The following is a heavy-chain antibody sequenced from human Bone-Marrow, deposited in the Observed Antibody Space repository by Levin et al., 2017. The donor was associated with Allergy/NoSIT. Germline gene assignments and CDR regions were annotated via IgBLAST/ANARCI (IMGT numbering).Heavy chain of an antibody. D-gene: IGHD6-6*01. V-gene: IGHV6-1*01. J-gene: IGHJ5*02. Sequence: SQTLSLTCAISGDSVSSNRAAWNWVRLSPSRGLEWLGRTYYLSKWNNDYAVSVKGRITVSPDTSKNQFSLQLNSVTPEDTAVYYCARSSLGSNWLDPWGQGTLVTVSS. CDR3: ARSSLGSNWLDP. CDR1: GDSVSSNRAA. CDR2: TYYLSKWNN.